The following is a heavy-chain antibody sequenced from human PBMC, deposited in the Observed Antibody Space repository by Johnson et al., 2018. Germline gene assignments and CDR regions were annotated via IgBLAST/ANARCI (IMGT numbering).Heavy chain of an antibody. CDR1: GFTFSSYD. CDR2: IGTAGDT. CDR3: ARDGTHCYDSSGYYYPLQYFQH. J-gene: IGHJ1*01. Sequence: EVQLVESGGGLVQPGGSLRLSCAASGFTFSSYDMHWVRQATGKGLEWVSAIGTAGDTYYPGSVKGRFTISRDNSKNTLYLQMNSLRAEDTAVYYCARDGTHCYDSSGYYYPLQYFQHWGQGTLVTVSS. V-gene: IGHV3-13*01. D-gene: IGHD3-22*01.